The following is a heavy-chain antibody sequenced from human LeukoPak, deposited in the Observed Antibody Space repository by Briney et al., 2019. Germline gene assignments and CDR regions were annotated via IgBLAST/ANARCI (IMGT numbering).Heavy chain of an antibody. CDR1: GGSISSSSYY. D-gene: IGHD2-8*01. J-gene: IGHJ6*02. CDR3: ARGRDCTNGVCLYYYYGMDV. Sequence: TSETLSLTCTVSGGSISSSSYYWGWIRQPPGKGLEWIGEINHSGSTNYNPSLKSRVTISVDTSKNQFSLKLSSVTAADTAVYYCARGRDCTNGVCLYYYYGMDVWGQGTTVTVSS. CDR2: INHSGST. V-gene: IGHV4-39*07.